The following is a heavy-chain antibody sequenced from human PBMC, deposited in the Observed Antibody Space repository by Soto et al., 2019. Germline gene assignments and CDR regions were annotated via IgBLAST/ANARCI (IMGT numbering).Heavy chain of an antibody. CDR1: GFTVSSNY. D-gene: IGHD2-15*01. CDR3: ARSSTSYCSGGSCYFDY. CDR2: IYSGGST. Sequence: GGSLRLSCAASGFTVSSNYMSWVRQAPGKGLEWVSVIYSGGSTYYADSVKGRFTISRHNSKNTLYLQMNSLRAEDTAVYYCARSSTSYCSGGSCYFDYWGQGTLGTVSS. V-gene: IGHV3-53*04. J-gene: IGHJ4*02.